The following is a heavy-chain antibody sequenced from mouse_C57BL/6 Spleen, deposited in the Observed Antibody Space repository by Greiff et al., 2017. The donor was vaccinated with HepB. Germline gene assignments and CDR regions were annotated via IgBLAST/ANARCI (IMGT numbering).Heavy chain of an antibody. Sequence: EVKVVESGGGLVKPGGSLKLSCAASGFTFSDYGMHWVRQAPEKGLEWVAYISSGSSTIYYADTVKGRFTISRDNAKNTLFLQMTSLRSEDTAMYYCARGVYYDYPYYFDYWGQGTTLTVSS. D-gene: IGHD2-4*01. V-gene: IGHV5-17*01. CDR2: ISSGSSTI. CDR1: GFTFSDYG. J-gene: IGHJ2*01. CDR3: ARGVYYDYPYYFDY.